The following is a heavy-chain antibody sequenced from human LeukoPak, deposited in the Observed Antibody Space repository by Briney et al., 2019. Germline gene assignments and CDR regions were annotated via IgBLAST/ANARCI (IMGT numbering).Heavy chain of an antibody. Sequence: GGSLRLSCAASGFTFSGYWMSWLRQAPGKGLEWVANIKQGGGEKYYVDSVKGRFTISRDNAKNSLYLQMNSLRAEDTAVYYCARDRGFGQADVWGKGTTVTVSS. V-gene: IGHV3-7*01. CDR2: IKQGGGEK. CDR3: ARDRGFGQADV. J-gene: IGHJ6*04. D-gene: IGHD3-10*01. CDR1: GFTFSGYW.